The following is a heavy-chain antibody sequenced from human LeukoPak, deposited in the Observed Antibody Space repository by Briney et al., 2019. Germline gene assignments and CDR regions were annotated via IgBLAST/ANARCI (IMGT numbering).Heavy chain of an antibody. J-gene: IGHJ6*03. CDR2: INPNSGGT. D-gene: IGHD2/OR15-2a*01. Sequence: ASVKVSCKASGYTFTGYYMHWVRQAPGQGLEWMGWINPNSGGTNYAQKFQGRVTMTRDTSISTAYMELSRLRSDDTAVYYCARGVLPGGFYYMDVWGKGTTVTVSS. CDR3: ARGVLPGGFYYMDV. CDR1: GYTFTGYY. V-gene: IGHV1-2*02.